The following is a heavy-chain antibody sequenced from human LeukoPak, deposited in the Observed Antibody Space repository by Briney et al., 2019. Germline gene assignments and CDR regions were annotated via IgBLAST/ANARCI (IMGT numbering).Heavy chain of an antibody. CDR3: ARGSSGTTIYLFDS. CDR2: SYSSGTS. J-gene: IGHJ4*02. V-gene: IGHV4-30-4*01. Sequence: SQTLSLTCTVSGDSISSGDYHWGWIRQPPGKGLEWIGYSYSSGTSYYNPSLKGRLITSVDTSKNQFSLNLSSVTAADTAVYYCARGSSGTTIYLFDSWGQVTLVTVSS. CDR1: GDSISSGDYH. D-gene: IGHD3-3*01.